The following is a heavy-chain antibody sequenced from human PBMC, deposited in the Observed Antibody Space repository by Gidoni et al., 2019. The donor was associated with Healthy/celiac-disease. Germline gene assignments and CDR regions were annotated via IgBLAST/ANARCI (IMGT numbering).Heavy chain of an antibody. J-gene: IGHJ4*02. D-gene: IGHD3-10*01. CDR2: ISGSGGST. V-gene: IGHV3-23*01. Sequence: EVQLLESGGGLVQPGGSLRLSCAASGFTFRSYARSWVRQAPGKGLEWVSAISGSGGSTYYADSVKGRFTISRDNSKNTLYLQMNSLRAEDTAVYYCAKEEGITMVQGVIDYWGQGTLVTVSS. CDR3: AKEEGITMVQGVIDY. CDR1: GFTFRSYA.